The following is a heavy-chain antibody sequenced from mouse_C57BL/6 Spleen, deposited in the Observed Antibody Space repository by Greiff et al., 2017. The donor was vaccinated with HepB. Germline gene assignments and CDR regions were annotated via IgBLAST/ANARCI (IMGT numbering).Heavy chain of an antibody. D-gene: IGHD4-1*01. CDR1: GYTFTSYW. Sequence: QVQLKQSGAELVMPGASVKLSCKASGYTFTSYWMHWVKQRPGQGLEWIGEIDPSDSYTNYNQKFKGKSTLTVDKSSSTAYMQLSSLTSEDSAVYYCASWGMDYWGQGTSVTVSS. V-gene: IGHV1-69*01. J-gene: IGHJ4*01. CDR3: ASWGMDY. CDR2: IDPSDSYT.